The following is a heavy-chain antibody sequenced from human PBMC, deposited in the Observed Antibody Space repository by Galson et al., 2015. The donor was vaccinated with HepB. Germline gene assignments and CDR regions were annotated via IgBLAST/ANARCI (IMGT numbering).Heavy chain of an antibody. CDR1: GYTFTGYY. CDR2: INPNSGGT. V-gene: IGHV1-2*06. J-gene: IGHJ3*02. D-gene: IGHD2-8*02. CDR3: AREALPYCTGGVCYTSPDAFDI. Sequence: SVKVSCKASGYTFTGYYMHWVRQAPGQGLEWMGRINPNSGGTNYAQKFQGRVTMTRDTSISTAYMELSRLRSDDTAVYYCAREALPYCTGGVCYTSPDAFDIWGQGTMVTVSS.